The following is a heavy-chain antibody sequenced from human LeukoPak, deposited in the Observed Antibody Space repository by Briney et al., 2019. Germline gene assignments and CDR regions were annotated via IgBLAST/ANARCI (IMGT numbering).Heavy chain of an antibody. CDR1: GYTFTNYH. V-gene: IGHV1-8*03. CDR3: ARTTSMTASGYDY. CDR2: INPDTGDK. Sequence: GASVKVSCKASGYTFTNYHINWVRQASGQGLEWMTCINPDTGDKGYARKFQDRVTITTDTSISTAYMELSSLSSEDTDVYFCARTTSMTASGYDYWGQGTLVTVSS. D-gene: IGHD2-21*02. J-gene: IGHJ4*02.